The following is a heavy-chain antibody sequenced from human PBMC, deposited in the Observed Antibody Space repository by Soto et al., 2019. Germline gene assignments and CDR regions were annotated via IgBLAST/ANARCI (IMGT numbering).Heavy chain of an antibody. D-gene: IGHD6-13*01. CDR3: ARFTYSSSWYLGSGAFDI. CDR1: GYSFTSYW. J-gene: IGHJ3*02. CDR2: IYPGDSDT. V-gene: IGHV5-51*01. Sequence: GESLKISCKGSGYSFTSYWIGWVRQMPGKGLEWMGIIYPGDSDTRYSPSFQGQVTISADKSISTAYLQWSSLKASDTAMYYCARFTYSSSWYLGSGAFDIWGQGTMVTVSS.